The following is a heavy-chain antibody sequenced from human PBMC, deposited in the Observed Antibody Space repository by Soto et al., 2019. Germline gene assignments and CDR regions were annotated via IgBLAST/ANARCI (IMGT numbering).Heavy chain of an antibody. D-gene: IGHD6-13*01. CDR2: ITWNSGSI. V-gene: IGHV3-9*01. J-gene: IGHJ6*04. Sequence: EVQLVESGGGLVQPGRSLRLSCAASGFTFNDYDMHWVRQAPGKGLEWVSGITWNSGSIGYADSVKGRFTISRDNAKNSLYLQMNSLIAEDTALYYCAKDRNSNTWYLGEWGEGTTVTVSS. CDR3: AKDRNSNTWYLGE. CDR1: GFTFNDYD.